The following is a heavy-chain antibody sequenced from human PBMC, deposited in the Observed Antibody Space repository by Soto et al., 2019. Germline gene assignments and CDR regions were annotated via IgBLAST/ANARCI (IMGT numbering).Heavy chain of an antibody. CDR1: GFTFNRFG. D-gene: IGHD3-3*01. CDR3: ARRPLWSGLSDYYYMDV. CDR2: ISSASSTT. J-gene: IGHJ6*03. V-gene: IGHV3-48*01. Sequence: EEQLVESGGALVQPGGSLRLSCAASGFTFNRFGMNWVRQAPGKGLEWISYISSASSTTQYAESVKGRFTISRDNARDSLYLQMSSLRVEDTAVYYCARRPLWSGLSDYYYMDVWGKGTTVTVSS.